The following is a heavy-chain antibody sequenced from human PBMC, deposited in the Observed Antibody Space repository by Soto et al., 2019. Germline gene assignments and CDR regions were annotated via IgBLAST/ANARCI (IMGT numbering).Heavy chain of an antibody. Sequence: EVQLLESGVGLVRPGGSLRLSSAASGFTFSSYAMSWVREAPGKGLEWVSVLCGSDGTTYYADSVKGRFTISRDNSRNTLYLQMNSLRAEDTAMYYCAKGLGGSCYSPVDHWGQGTLVTVSS. J-gene: IGHJ4*02. V-gene: IGHV3-23*01. CDR1: GFTFSSYA. CDR2: LCGSDGTT. D-gene: IGHD2-15*01. CDR3: AKGLGGSCYSPVDH.